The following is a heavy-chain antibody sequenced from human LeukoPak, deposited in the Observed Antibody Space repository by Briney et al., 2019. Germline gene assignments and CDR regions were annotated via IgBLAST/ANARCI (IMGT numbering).Heavy chain of an antibody. V-gene: IGHV4-30-4*01. J-gene: IGHJ4*02. CDR3: AREREYSGYGSGGIVDY. D-gene: IGHD5-12*01. Sequence: SETLSLTCTVSGGSIGSGDYYWSWIRQPPGKGLEWIGYIYYSGGTDYNPSLKSRVSISVDTSKSQFSLRLSSVTAADTAVYYCAREREYSGYGSGGIVDYWGQGTLVTVSS. CDR2: IYYSGGT. CDR1: GGSIGSGDYY.